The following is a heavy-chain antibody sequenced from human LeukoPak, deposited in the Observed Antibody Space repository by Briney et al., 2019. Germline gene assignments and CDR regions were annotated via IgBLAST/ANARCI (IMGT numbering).Heavy chain of an antibody. CDR1: GFTFSSYW. V-gene: IGHV3-7*01. CDR2: IKQDGSEK. D-gene: IGHD3-10*01. J-gene: IGHJ3*02. Sequence: GGSLRLSCAASGFTFSSYWMSWVRQAPGKGLEWVANIKQDGSEKYYVDSVKGRFTISRDNAKNSLYLQMNSLRAEDTAVYYCLGESMVRGVMPDAFDIWGQGTMVTVSS. CDR3: LGESMVRGVMPDAFDI.